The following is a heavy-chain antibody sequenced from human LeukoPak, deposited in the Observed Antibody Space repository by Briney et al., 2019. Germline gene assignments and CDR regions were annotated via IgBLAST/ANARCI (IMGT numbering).Heavy chain of an antibody. Sequence: PGGSLRLSCAASGFTFSSYAMSWVRQAPGKGLEWVGRIKSKTDGGTTDYAAPVKGRFTISRDDPKNTLYLQMNSLKIEDTAVYYCTTTNPFYWGQGTLVTVSS. J-gene: IGHJ4*02. CDR2: IKSKTDGGTT. CDR1: GFTFSSYA. CDR3: TTTNPFY. V-gene: IGHV3-15*01.